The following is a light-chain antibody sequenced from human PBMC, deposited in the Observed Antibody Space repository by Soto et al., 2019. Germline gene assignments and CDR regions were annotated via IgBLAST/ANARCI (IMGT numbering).Light chain of an antibody. Sequence: DIQMTQSPSSLSASVGDRVTITCRTSQSISRYLNWYQQKPGRAPKLLIYGASTLESGVPSRFSGSGSGTDFTLTINNLQPEDFASYFCQESCSTPLTFGGGTKVDIK. CDR1: QSISRY. CDR3: QESCSTPLT. CDR2: GAS. J-gene: IGKJ4*01. V-gene: IGKV1-39*01.